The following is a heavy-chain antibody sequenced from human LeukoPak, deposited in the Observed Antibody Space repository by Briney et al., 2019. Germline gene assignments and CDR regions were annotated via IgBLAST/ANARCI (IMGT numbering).Heavy chain of an antibody. J-gene: IGHJ4*02. CDR1: GYTLTELS. Sequence: AASVKVSCKVSGYTLTELSMHWVRQAPGKGLEWMGGFDPEDGETIYAQKFQGRVTMTEDTSTDTAYMELSSLRSEDTAVYYCAASPNYYDSSGYYFYFDYWGQGTLVTVSS. V-gene: IGHV1-24*01. CDR3: AASPNYYDSSGYYFYFDY. CDR2: FDPEDGET. D-gene: IGHD3-22*01.